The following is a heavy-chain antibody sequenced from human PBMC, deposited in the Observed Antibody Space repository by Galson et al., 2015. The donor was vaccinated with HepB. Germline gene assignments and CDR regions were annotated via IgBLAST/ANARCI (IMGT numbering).Heavy chain of an antibody. Sequence: SVKVSCKASGFIFSNYHMHWVRQAPGQGLEWMGIINPSGDSTRFAQKFQDRLTITRDTSTSTVYMDLISLRSEDTAVYYCARDNGMAGRPPAPADYWGQGTLLTVSP. CDR1: GFIFSNYH. CDR2: INPSGDST. CDR3: ARDNGMAGRPPAPADY. D-gene: IGHD6-19*01. V-gene: IGHV1-46*01. J-gene: IGHJ4*02.